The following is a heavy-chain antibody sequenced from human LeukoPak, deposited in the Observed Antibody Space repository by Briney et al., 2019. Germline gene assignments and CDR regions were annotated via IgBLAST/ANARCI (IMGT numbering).Heavy chain of an antibody. V-gene: IGHV3-23*01. J-gene: IGHJ4*02. CDR3: AKDLAVRYFDWLYRDY. D-gene: IGHD3-9*01. CDR2: ISGSGGST. CDR1: GFTFSSYW. Sequence: PGGSLRLSCAASGFTFSSYWMHWVRQAPGKGLEWVSAISGSGGSTYYADSVKGRFTISRDNSKNTLYLQMNSLRAEDTAVYYCAKDLAVRYFDWLYRDYWGQGTLVTVSS.